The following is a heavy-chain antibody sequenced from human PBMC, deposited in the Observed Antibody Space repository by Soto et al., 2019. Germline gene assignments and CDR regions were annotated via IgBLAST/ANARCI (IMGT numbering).Heavy chain of an antibody. J-gene: IGHJ5*02. CDR2: IYPRDSDI. Sequence: EVQLVQSGSEVKKLGESLKISCLGSGYNFNTYWIAWVRQMPGKGLEWVGIIYPRDSDIRYSPTFQGRVTISVDKAKNTASLQWSSLQPSDSGLYFCARRLSGTLNYLDPWGQGTLVTVSS. V-gene: IGHV5-51*03. D-gene: IGHD3-10*01. CDR1: GYNFNTYW. CDR3: ARRLSGTLNYLDP.